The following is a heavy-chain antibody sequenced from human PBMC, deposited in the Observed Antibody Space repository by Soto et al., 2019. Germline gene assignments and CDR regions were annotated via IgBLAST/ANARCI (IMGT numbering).Heavy chain of an antibody. Sequence: ASVKVSCKASGGTFSSYAISWVRQAPGQGLEWMGGITPIFGTANYAQKFQGRVTITVDESTSTAYMELSSLRSEDTAVYYCARRGYSGYDPYGMDVWGQGTTVTVSS. V-gene: IGHV1-69*13. J-gene: IGHJ6*02. CDR1: GGTFSSYA. CDR2: ITPIFGTA. D-gene: IGHD5-12*01. CDR3: ARRGYSGYDPYGMDV.